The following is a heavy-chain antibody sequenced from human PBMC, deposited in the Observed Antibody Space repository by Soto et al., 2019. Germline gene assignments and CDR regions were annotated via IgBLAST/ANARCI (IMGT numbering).Heavy chain of an antibody. CDR2: INPSGGIT. J-gene: IGHJ1*01. V-gene: IGHV1-46*01. Sequence: GASVKVSCKASGYTFTSSYIHWVRQAPGQGLEWMGIINPSGGITSYAQKFQGRVTITADESTSTAYMELSSLRSEDTAVYYCARTADQFSTYYYDSSGYYYFQHWGQGTLVTVSS. CDR3: ARTADQFSTYYYDSSGYYYFQH. CDR1: GYTFTSSY. D-gene: IGHD3-22*01.